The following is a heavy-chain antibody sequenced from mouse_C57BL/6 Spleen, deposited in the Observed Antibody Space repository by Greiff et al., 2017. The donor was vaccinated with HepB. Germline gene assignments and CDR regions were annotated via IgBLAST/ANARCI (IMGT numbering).Heavy chain of an antibody. J-gene: IGHJ1*03. D-gene: IGHD4-1*01. Sequence: EVKLEESGGGLVQPGGSMKLSCVASGFTFSNYWMNWVRQSPEKGLEWVAQIRLKSDNYATHYAESVKGRFTISRDDSKSSVYLQMNNLRAEDTGIYYCTTGTYFDVWGTGTTVTVSS. CDR3: TTGTYFDV. V-gene: IGHV6-3*01. CDR1: GFTFSNYW. CDR2: IRLKSDNYAT.